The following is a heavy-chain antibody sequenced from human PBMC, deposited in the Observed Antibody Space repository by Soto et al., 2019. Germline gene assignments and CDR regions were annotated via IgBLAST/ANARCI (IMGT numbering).Heavy chain of an antibody. CDR3: AKDSSDGSAPMDV. V-gene: IGHV3-23*01. D-gene: IGHD3-10*01. CDR1: GFTFSSYA. CDR2: ISGSGGST. J-gene: IGHJ6*02. Sequence: TGGSLRLSCAASGFTFSSYAMSWVRQAPGKGLEWVSAISGSGGSTYYADSVKGRFTISRDNSKNTLYLQMNSLRAEDTAVYYCAKDSSDGSAPMDVWGQGTTVTVYS.